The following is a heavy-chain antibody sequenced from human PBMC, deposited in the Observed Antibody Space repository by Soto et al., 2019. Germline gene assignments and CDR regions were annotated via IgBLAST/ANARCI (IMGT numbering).Heavy chain of an antibody. CDR2: IYPGDSDT. Sequence: GESLKISCKGSGYSFTSYWIGWVRQMPGKGLEWMGIIYPGDSDTRYSPSFQGQVTISADKSISTAYLQWSSLKASDTAMYYCARLPGYCDSSGYLPAFAFDIWGQGTMVTVSS. D-gene: IGHD3-22*01. CDR3: ARLPGYCDSSGYLPAFAFDI. CDR1: GYSFTSYW. V-gene: IGHV5-51*01. J-gene: IGHJ3*02.